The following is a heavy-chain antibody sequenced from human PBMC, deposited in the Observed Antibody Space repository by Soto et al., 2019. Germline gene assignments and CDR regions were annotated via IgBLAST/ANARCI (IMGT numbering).Heavy chain of an antibody. CDR2: ITDTGGST. Sequence: EVQLLESGGGLVQPGGSLRLSCLASGFTFRRYAMSWVRQAPGKGLEWVSSITDTGGSTHYADSVKGRLIMSRGYLKSTVFLEMNSLRPEDTATYYCATARNPVTTYFDLWGRGALVTVSS. CDR3: ATARNPVTTYFDL. D-gene: IGHD4-17*01. CDR1: GFTFRRYA. V-gene: IGHV3-23*01. J-gene: IGHJ2*01.